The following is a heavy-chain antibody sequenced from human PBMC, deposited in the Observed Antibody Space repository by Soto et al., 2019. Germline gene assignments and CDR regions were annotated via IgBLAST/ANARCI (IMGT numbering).Heavy chain of an antibody. V-gene: IGHV4-59*01. CDR3: ARELVRGVHYYYYGMDV. CDR1: GFSISSYY. Sequence: PSETLSLTCTFSGFSISSYYWSWIRQPPGKGLEWIGYIYYSGSTNYNPSLKSRVTISVDTSKNQFSLKLSSVTAADTAVYYCARELVRGVHYYYYGMDVWGQGTTVTVS. D-gene: IGHD3-10*01. J-gene: IGHJ6*02. CDR2: IYYSGST.